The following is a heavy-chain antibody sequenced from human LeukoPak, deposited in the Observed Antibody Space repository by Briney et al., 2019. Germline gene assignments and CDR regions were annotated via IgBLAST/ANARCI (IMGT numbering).Heavy chain of an antibody. D-gene: IGHD3-16*01. V-gene: IGHV3-66*02. J-gene: IGHJ6*03. CDR1: GFTVSSNY. CDR2: IYSGGST. Sequence: PGGSLRLSCAASGFTVSSNYMSWVRQAPGKGLEWVSVIYSGGSTYYAGSVKGRFTISRDNSKNTLYLQMNSLRAEDTAVYYCARAPRGSYGSDHMDVWGKGATVTVSS. CDR3: ARAPRGSYGSDHMDV.